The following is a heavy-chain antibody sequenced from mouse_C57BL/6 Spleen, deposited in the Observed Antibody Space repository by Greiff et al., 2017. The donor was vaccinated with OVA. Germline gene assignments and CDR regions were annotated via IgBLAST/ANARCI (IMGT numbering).Heavy chain of an antibody. CDR3: ARIHGDGDYDGVYV. V-gene: IGHV1-55*01. Sequence: VQLQQPGAELVKPGASVKMSCKASGYTFTSYWITWVKQRPGQGLEWIGDIYPGSGSTNYNEKFKSKATLTADKSSSTAYMQLSSLTYEDSAVYYCARIHGDGDYDGVYVWGTGTTVTVSS. J-gene: IGHJ1*03. CDR1: GYTFTSYW. CDR2: IYPGSGST. D-gene: IGHD2-4*01.